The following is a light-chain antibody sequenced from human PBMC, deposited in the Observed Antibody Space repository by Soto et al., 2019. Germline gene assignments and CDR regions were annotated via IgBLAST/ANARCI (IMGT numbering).Light chain of an antibody. CDR3: QQYHEWPLS. CDR2: GVS. J-gene: IGKJ4*01. CDR1: QSVTNT. Sequence: IVMTQSPATLSVSPGERVTISCRASQSVTNTLAWYQHKPGQAPRLLIYGVSTRATGIPARFSGSGSGTEFTLTISSLQSEDFAVYYCQQYHEWPLSFGGGTKVDIK. V-gene: IGKV3-15*01.